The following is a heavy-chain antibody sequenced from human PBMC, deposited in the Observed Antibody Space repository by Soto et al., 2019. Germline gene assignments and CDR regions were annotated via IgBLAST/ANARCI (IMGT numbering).Heavy chain of an antibody. CDR2: IKQDGSEK. Sequence: GGSLRLSCSASGFTFSDSWMDWVRQAPGKGPEWVANIKQDGSEKNYVDSVKGRFTISRDNAKNSLYLQMNSLRAEDTAVYYCASLGRHGWGQGTTVTVSS. J-gene: IGHJ6*02. CDR1: GFTFSDSW. CDR3: ASLGRHG. D-gene: IGHD3-16*01. V-gene: IGHV3-7*01.